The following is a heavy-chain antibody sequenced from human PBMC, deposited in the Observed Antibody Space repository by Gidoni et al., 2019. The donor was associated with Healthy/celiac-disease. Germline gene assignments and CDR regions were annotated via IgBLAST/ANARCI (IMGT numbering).Heavy chain of an antibody. D-gene: IGHD3-10*01. CDR2: IYWNDDK. CDR1: GFSLSTSGVG. CDR3: AHSPLEYYYGSGSYFVYNWFDP. V-gene: IGHV2-5*01. Sequence: QITLKESGPTLVKPTQTLTLTCTFSGFSLSTSGVGVGWIRQPPGKALEWLALIYWNDDKLYSPSLKSRLTITKDTSKNQVVLTMTNMDPVDTATYYCAHSPLEYYYGSGSYFVYNWFDPWGQGTLVTVSS. J-gene: IGHJ5*02.